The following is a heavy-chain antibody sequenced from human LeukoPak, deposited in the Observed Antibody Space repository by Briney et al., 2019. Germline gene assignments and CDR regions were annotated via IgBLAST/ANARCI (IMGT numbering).Heavy chain of an antibody. V-gene: IGHV4-34*01. CDR1: GGSFSGYY. D-gene: IGHD3-10*01. J-gene: IGHJ4*02. Sequence: PSETLSLTCAVYGGSFSGYYWSWIRQPPGKGLEWIGEINHSGSTNYNPSLKNRITISVDTSKNQFSLKLSSVTAADTAVYYCARRTIGNVLPRYWGQGTLVTVSS. CDR2: INHSGST. CDR3: ARRTIGNVLPRY.